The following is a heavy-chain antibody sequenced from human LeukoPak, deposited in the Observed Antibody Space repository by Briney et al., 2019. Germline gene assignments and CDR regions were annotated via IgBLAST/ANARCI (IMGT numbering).Heavy chain of an antibody. CDR1: GYTFTSYD. Sequence: ASVKVSCKASGYTFTSYDINWVRQATGQGLEWMGWVNPNSGNTGYAQKFQGRVTITADKSTSTAYMELSSLRSEDTAVYYCASPQGRDGYNYDYWGQGTLVTVSS. J-gene: IGHJ4*02. CDR2: VNPNSGNT. D-gene: IGHD5-24*01. V-gene: IGHV1-8*03. CDR3: ASPQGRDGYNYDY.